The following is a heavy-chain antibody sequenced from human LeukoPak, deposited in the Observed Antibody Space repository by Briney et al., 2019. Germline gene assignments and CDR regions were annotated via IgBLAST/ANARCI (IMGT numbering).Heavy chain of an antibody. CDR2: MNPNSGNT. D-gene: IGHD6-13*01. V-gene: IGHV1-8*01. J-gene: IGHJ6*02. CDR3: ASLDRHSSSWYNYYYGMDV. CDR1: GYTFTSYD. Sequence: ASVKVSCKASGYTFTSYDINWVRQATGQGLGWMGWMNPNSGNTGYAQKFQGRVTMTRNTSISTAYMELSSLRSEDTAVYYCASLDRHSSSWYNYYYGMDVWGQGTTVTVSS.